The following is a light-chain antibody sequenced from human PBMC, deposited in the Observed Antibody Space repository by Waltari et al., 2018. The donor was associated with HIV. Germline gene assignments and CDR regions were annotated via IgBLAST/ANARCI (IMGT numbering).Light chain of an antibody. CDR2: GAS. V-gene: IGKV3-20*01. Sequence: EIVLMQSPGTLSFSPGDRATHSCRASQSVTSGLLAWYQHKLGQAPRLLIYGASSRATGIPDRFSGGGSGTDFTLTISRLEPEDFAVYYCQQYGSSPYTFGQGTKLEIK. CDR3: QQYGSSPYT. J-gene: IGKJ2*01. CDR1: QSVTSGL.